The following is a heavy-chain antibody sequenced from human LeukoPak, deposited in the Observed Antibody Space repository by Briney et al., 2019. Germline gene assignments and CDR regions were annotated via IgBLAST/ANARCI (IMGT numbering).Heavy chain of an antibody. CDR2: IKSKTDGGTT. CDR1: GFTFSNAW. V-gene: IGHV3-15*01. CDR3: VRGYSGYAY. D-gene: IGHD5-12*01. Sequence: GETLRLSCAASGFTFSNAWMSWVRQPPGKGLEWVGRIKSKTDGGTTDYAAPVKGRFTSSRDDSKNTLYLQMNSQRAEDTAVYYCVRGYSGYAYWGQGTLVTVSS. J-gene: IGHJ4*02.